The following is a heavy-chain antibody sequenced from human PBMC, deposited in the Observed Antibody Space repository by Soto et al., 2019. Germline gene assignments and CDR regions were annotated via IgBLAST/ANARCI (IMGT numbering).Heavy chain of an antibody. CDR2: INHSGST. V-gene: IGHV4-34*01. CDR1: GGSFSGYY. D-gene: IGHD2-21*02. CDR3: ARSRRHIVVVTAIRRAEYFQH. Sequence: QVQLQQWGAGLLKPSETLSLTCAVYGGSFSGYYWSCIRQPPGKGLEWIGEINHSGSTNYNPSLKSRVTISVDTSKNQFSLKLSSVTAADTAVYYCARSRRHIVVVTAIRRAEYFQHWGQGTLVTVSS. J-gene: IGHJ1*01.